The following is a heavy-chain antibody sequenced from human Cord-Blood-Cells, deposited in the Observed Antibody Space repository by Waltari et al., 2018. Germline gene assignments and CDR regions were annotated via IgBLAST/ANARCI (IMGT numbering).Heavy chain of an antibody. CDR2: IYHSGST. D-gene: IGHD3-22*01. V-gene: IGHV4-38-2*01. Sequence: QVQLQESGPGLVKPSETLSLTCAVSGYSISSGYYWGWIRQPPGKGLEWSGSIYHSGSTYANPSLKSRVTISVDTSKNQFSLKLSSVTAADTAVYYCARARSSGYYYFDYWGQGTLVTVSS. CDR3: ARARSSGYYYFDY. CDR1: GYSISSGYY. J-gene: IGHJ4*02.